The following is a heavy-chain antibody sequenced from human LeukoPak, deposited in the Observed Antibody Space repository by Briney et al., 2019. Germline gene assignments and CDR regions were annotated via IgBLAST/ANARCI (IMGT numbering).Heavy chain of an antibody. CDR3: AKGARSTRGYSYGQLDY. Sequence: GGSLRLSCAASGFTFSSYSMNWVRQAPGKGLEWVSYISSSSSTIYYADSVKGRFTISRDNAKNSLYLQMNSLRAEDTAVYYCAKGARSTRGYSYGQLDYWGQGTLVTVSS. CDR2: ISSSSSTI. V-gene: IGHV3-48*01. J-gene: IGHJ4*02. D-gene: IGHD5-18*01. CDR1: GFTFSSYS.